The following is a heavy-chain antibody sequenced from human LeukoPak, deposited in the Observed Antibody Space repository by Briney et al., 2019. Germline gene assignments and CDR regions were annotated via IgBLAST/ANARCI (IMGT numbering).Heavy chain of an antibody. CDR2: IKSKTDGGTT. CDR1: GFTVSDAW. D-gene: IGHD3-10*01. Sequence: GGSLRLSCAASGFTVSDAWMSWVRQAPGKGLEWVGRIKSKTDGGTTDYAAPVKGRFTISRDDSKNTLYLQMNSLKTEDTAVYYCTTEFIWFGDVYFDYWGQGTLVTVSS. V-gene: IGHV3-15*01. CDR3: TTEFIWFGDVYFDY. J-gene: IGHJ4*02.